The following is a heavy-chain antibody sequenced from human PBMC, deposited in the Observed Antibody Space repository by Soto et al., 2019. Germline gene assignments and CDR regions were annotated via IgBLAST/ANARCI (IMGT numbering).Heavy chain of an antibody. CDR1: GGSISSGGYY. CDR3: ARCSLVVFPVPGFDP. CDR2: IYYNGNT. Sequence: KPSETLSLTCTVSGGSISSGGYYWSWIRQHPGRGLEWIGYIYYNGNTYYNPSLKSRVTVSVDTSKNQFSLNVRSVTAADTAVYYCARCSLVVFPVPGFDPWGRGTLVAVSS. V-gene: IGHV4-31*03. J-gene: IGHJ5*02. D-gene: IGHD2-15*01.